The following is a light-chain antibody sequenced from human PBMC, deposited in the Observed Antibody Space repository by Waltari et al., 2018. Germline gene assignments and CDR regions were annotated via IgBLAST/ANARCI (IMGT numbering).Light chain of an antibody. CDR1: QRVGGP. Sequence: SRRTRQRVGGPFTWYKKNRGPAPRLRMYGASSRATGTPDRFRGRGSETAFSLTISRLGTDDFAVYYCQHYVRLPATFGQGTKVEIK. J-gene: IGKJ1*01. CDR2: GAS. V-gene: IGKV3-20*01. CDR3: QHYVRLPAT.